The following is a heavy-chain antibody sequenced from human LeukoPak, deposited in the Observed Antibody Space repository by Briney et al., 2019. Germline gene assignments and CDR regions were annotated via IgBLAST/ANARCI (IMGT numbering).Heavy chain of an antibody. V-gene: IGHV4-59*08. CDR2: IYYSGST. Sequence: PSETLSLTCTVSAGSISSYYWSWIRQPPGKGLEWIGYIYYSGSTNYNPSLKSRVTISVDTSKNQFSLKLSSVTAADTAVYYCARTTSSSWEYYFDYWGQGTLVTVSS. CDR1: AGSISSYY. CDR3: ARTTSSSWEYYFDY. J-gene: IGHJ4*02. D-gene: IGHD6-13*01.